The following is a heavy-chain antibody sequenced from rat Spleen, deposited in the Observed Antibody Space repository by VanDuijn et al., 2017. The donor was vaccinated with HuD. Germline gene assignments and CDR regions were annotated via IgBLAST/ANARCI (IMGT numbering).Heavy chain of an antibody. D-gene: IGHD1-12*03. V-gene: IGHV2-34*01. CDR2: MWYDGDT. CDR1: GFSLTTYS. J-gene: IGHJ4*01. Sequence: QVQLMESGPGLVQPSETLSLTCTVSGFSLTTYSVSWVRQPSGKGPEWIGKMWYDGDTAFNSALKSRLSISRDTSKNQVFLKMSSLQTEDTATYYCARDRGVSMMVPLMDAWGQGASVTVSS. CDR3: ARDRGVSMMVPLMDA.